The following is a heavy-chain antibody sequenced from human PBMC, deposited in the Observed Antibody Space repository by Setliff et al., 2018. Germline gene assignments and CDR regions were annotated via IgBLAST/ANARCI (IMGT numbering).Heavy chain of an antibody. V-gene: IGHV1-69*13. D-gene: IGHD4-17*01. J-gene: IGHJ4*02. CDR1: GGTFNTYA. CDR2: IIPIFGTT. CDR3: ARDFLGIHIDHGNALDDY. Sequence: SVKVSCKASGGTFNTYAISWVRQAPGQGLEWMGGIIPIFGTTNHAQKFQGRVTITADESTSTAYMELSSLRSEDTAVYYCARDFLGIHIDHGNALDDYWGQGTLVTVSS.